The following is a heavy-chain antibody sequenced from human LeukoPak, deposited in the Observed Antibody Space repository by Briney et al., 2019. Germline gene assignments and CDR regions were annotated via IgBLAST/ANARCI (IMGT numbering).Heavy chain of an antibody. V-gene: IGHV5-51*01. Sequence: GESLKISCKGSGYSFTTYWIGWVRQMPGKGLEWMGIIYPGDSDTTYSPAFQGQVTISVDKSVNTAYLQLSSLKPSDTAVYYCARHGLGGSGSYSRYWGQGTLVTVSS. D-gene: IGHD1-26*01. CDR2: IYPGDSDT. J-gene: IGHJ4*02. CDR1: GYSFTTYW. CDR3: ARHGLGGSGSYSRY.